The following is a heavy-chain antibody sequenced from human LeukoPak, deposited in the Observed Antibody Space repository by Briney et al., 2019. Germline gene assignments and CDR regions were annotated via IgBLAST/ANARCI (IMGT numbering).Heavy chain of an antibody. CDR3: ARRLTGNYDFWSGYPFEY. CDR1: GYSISSGYY. J-gene: IGHJ4*02. V-gene: IGHV4-38-2*02. CDR2: IYHSGST. Sequence: SETLSLTCTVSGYSISSGYYWGWIRQPPGKVLEGIGSIYHSGSTSYNPSLKSRVTISVDTSKNQFSLKLSSVTAADTAVYYCARRLTGNYDFWSGYPFEYWGQGTLVTVSS. D-gene: IGHD3-3*01.